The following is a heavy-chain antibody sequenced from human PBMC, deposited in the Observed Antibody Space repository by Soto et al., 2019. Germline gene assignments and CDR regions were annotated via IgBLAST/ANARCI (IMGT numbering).Heavy chain of an antibody. D-gene: IGHD3-3*01. CDR2: INPNSGGT. J-gene: IGHJ5*02. CDR3: ARTYYDFWSGSNIDWFDP. V-gene: IGHV1-2*04. Sequence: ASVKVSCKASGYTFTGYYMHWVRQAPGQGLEWMGWINPNSGGTNYAQKFQGWVTMTRDTSISTAYMELGRLRSDDTAVYYCARTYYDFWSGSNIDWFDPWGQGTLVTVSS. CDR1: GYTFTGYY.